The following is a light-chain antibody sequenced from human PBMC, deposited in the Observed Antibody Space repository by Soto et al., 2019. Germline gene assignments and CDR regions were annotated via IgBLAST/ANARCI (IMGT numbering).Light chain of an antibody. V-gene: IGKV3-15*01. CDR2: GVS. CDR3: QQYENWPSWT. CDR1: QSVSRG. J-gene: IGKJ1*01. Sequence: EVLMTQSPATLSVSPGERATLSCRAGQSVSRGLAWYQQRPGRAARLLIYGVSSRATGVPARFSGSGSGTEFTITISSMQSEDFAVYYCQQYENWPSWTFGQGTKVDIK.